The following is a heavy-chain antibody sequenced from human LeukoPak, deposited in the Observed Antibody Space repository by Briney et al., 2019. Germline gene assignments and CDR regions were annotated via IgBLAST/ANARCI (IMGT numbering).Heavy chain of an antibody. J-gene: IGHJ2*01. V-gene: IGHV4-34*01. CDR1: GGSFSGYY. D-gene: IGHD1-14*01. Sequence: PSETLSLTCAVYGGSFSGYYWSWIRQPPGKGLEWIGEINHSGSTNYNPSLKSRVTISVDTSKNQFSLKLSSVTAADTAVYYCARARIGHFFDLWGRGTLVTVSS. CDR2: INHSGST. CDR3: ARARIGHFFDL.